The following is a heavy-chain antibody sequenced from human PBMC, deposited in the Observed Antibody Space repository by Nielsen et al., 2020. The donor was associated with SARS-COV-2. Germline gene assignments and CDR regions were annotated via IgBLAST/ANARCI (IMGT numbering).Heavy chain of an antibody. J-gene: IGHJ3*02. V-gene: IGHV3-23*01. CDR2: ISGSGGST. Sequence: GGSLRLSCAASGFTFSSYAMSWVRQAPGKGLEWVSAISGSGGSTYYADSVKGRFTISRDNSKNTLYLQMNSLRAEDTAVYYCAKVNIAAAQSEVSAFDIWGQGTMVTVSS. D-gene: IGHD6-13*01. CDR1: GFTFSSYA. CDR3: AKVNIAAAQSEVSAFDI.